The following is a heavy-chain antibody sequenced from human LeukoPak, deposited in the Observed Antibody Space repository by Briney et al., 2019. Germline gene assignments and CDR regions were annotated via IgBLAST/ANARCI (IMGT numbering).Heavy chain of an antibody. CDR1: GGDLNGFS. CDR3: ARADGTVLESAFGGDARFHNFYMDV. J-gene: IGHJ6*03. Sequence: SVKVSCKASGGDLNGFSINWVRQAPGQSFEWRGRIIPMFETTNYAKKFQGRLTIMADKSSNTVYLQMTSLRSDDSAIYFCARADGTVLESAFGGDARFHNFYMDVWGKGTTVTVSS. CDR2: IIPMFETT. V-gene: IGHV1-69*08. D-gene: IGHD3-10*01.